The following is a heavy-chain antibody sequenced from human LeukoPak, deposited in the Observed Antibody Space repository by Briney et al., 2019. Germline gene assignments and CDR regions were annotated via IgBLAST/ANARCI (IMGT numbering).Heavy chain of an antibody. CDR2: IYYSGST. V-gene: IGHV4-59*01. D-gene: IGHD6-13*01. Sequence: SETLSLTCAVYGGSFSGYYWSWIRQPPGKGLEWIGYIYYSGSTNYNPSLKSRVTISVDTSKNQFSLKLSSVTAADTAVYYCARVGDSSSWYRWFDPWGQGTLVTVSS. CDR1: GGSFSGYY. CDR3: ARVGDSSSWYRWFDP. J-gene: IGHJ5*02.